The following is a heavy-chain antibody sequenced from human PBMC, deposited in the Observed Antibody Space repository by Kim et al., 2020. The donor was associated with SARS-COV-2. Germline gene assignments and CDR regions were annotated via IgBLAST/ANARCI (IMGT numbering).Heavy chain of an antibody. CDR2: MNPNSGNT. J-gene: IGHJ6*03. CDR3: ARRLRYSSGYYWGSGGYYYYYMDV. V-gene: IGHV1-8*01. D-gene: IGHD3-22*01. Sequence: ASVKVSCKASGYTFTSYDINWVRQATGQGLEWMGWMNPNSGNTGYAQKFQGRVTMTRNTSISTAYMELSSLRSEDTAVYYCARRLRYSSGYYWGSGGYYYYYMDVWGKGTTVTVSS. CDR1: GYTFTSYD.